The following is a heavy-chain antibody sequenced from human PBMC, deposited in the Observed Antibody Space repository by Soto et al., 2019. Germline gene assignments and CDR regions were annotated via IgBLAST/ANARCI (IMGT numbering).Heavy chain of an antibody. CDR3: AKDFSRDVGPAPAAAYTAYYYYGMDV. J-gene: IGHJ6*02. V-gene: IGHV3-23*01. CDR2: ISGSGGIT. CDR1: AFTFSSYA. Sequence: GGSLRLSCAASAFTFSSYAMSWVRQAPGKGLEWVSAISGSGGITDYADSVRGRFTISRDNSKNTLYLQMNSLRAEDTAVYYCAKDFSRDVGPAPAAAYTAYYYYGMDVWGQGTTVTVSS. D-gene: IGHD3-16*01.